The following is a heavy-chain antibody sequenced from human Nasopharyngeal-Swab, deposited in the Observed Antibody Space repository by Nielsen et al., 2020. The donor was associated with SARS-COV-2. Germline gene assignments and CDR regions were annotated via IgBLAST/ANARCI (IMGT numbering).Heavy chain of an antibody. CDR1: GGSISSYS. CDR2: IYYSGST. CDR3: ARYVPAAIPDYWYFDL. J-gene: IGHJ2*01. Sequence: SETLSLTCSVSGGSISSYSWSWIRQPPGKGLEWIGYIYYSGSTNYNPSLKSRVTISVDTSKNQFSLKLSSVTAADTAVYYCARYVPAAIPDYWYFDLWGRGTLVTVSS. V-gene: IGHV4-59*12. D-gene: IGHD2-2*01.